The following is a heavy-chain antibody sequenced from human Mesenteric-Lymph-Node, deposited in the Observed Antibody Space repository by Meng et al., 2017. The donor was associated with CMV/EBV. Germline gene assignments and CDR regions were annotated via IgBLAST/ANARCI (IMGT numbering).Heavy chain of an antibody. CDR3: ARVVSAAIKYFDL. V-gene: IGHV1-2*02. Sequence: ASVKVSCKASGYTFTSYDINWVRQATGQGLEWMGWINPNSGGTNSAQKFQGRVTMTRDTSISTAYMELNRLRSDDTAVYYCARVVSAAIKYFDLWGRGTLVTVSS. D-gene: IGHD2-2*01. CDR1: GYTFTSYD. J-gene: IGHJ2*01. CDR2: INPNSGGT.